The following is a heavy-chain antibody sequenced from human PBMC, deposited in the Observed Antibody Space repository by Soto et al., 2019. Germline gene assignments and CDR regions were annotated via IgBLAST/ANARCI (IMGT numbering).Heavy chain of an antibody. Sequence: QVQLVESGGGVVQPGMSLRLSCAASGYTFIRYGMHWVRQAPGKGLEWVAVIWYDGSHKYYADSVKGRFTISRDNSKNTVFLQMDSLRVEDTALYYCARDGSGGAWGWFDPWGQGTLVSVSS. V-gene: IGHV3-33*01. J-gene: IGHJ5*02. CDR3: ARDGSGGAWGWFDP. CDR2: IWYDGSHK. CDR1: GYTFIRYG. D-gene: IGHD3-10*01.